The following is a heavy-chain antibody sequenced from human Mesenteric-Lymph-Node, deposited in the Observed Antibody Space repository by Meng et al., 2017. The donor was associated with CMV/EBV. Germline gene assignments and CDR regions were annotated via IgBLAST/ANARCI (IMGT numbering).Heavy chain of an antibody. Sequence: SQTLSLTCAVYGGSFSGYYWSWIRPPPGKGLEWIGEINDSGSTNHNPSLKSRVTTSVDTSKNQFSLKLSSVTAADTAVYYCARHMGYDFWSGLNYYGMDVWGQGTTVTVSS. CDR2: INDSGST. CDR1: GGSFSGYY. D-gene: IGHD3-3*01. CDR3: ARHMGYDFWSGLNYYGMDV. V-gene: IGHV4-34*01. J-gene: IGHJ6*02.